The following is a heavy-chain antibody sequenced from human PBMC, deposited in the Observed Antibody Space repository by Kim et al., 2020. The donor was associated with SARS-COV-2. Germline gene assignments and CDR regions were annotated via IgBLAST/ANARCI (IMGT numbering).Heavy chain of an antibody. D-gene: IGHD3-9*01. V-gene: IGHV4-39*01. CDR3: ARLPGYYDILTGYHQNYFSY. CDR2: IYYSGGT. Sequence: SETLSLTCTVSGGSISSSSYYWGWIRQPPGKGLEWIGNIYYSGGTYYNPSLKSRVTISVNTSKNQFSLKLSSVTAADTAVYYCARLPGYYDILTGYHQNYFSYSGQGTLVTVYS. J-gene: IGHJ4*02. CDR1: GGSISSSSYY.